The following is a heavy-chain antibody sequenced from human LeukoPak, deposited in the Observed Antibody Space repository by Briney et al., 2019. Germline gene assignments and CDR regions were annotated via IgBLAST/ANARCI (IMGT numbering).Heavy chain of an antibody. CDR1: GYTFTGYY. CDR3: ARAQGIAVAGTFDY. V-gene: IGHV1-2*02. D-gene: IGHD6-19*01. Sequence: ASEKVSCTASGYTFTGYYMHWVRQAPGQGLEWMGWINTNSGGTNYAQKFHGRVTITRDTSISTAYMELSRLRSDDTAVYFCARAQGIAVAGTFDYWGQGTLVTVAS. CDR2: INTNSGGT. J-gene: IGHJ4*01.